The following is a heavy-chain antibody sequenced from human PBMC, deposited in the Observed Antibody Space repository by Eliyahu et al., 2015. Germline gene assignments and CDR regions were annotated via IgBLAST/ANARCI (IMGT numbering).Heavy chain of an antibody. J-gene: IGHJ4*02. CDR2: IYASGST. D-gene: IGHD3-22*01. V-gene: IGHV4-4*09. Sequence: QVQLQESGPGLVKPSESLSLTCTVSGGSISPYYWGWIRQPPGRGLEWIGNIYASGSTSYNPSVKSRVTISVDTSKNQVSLKLNSVTAADTAMYYCARLPAYDGSGFYLYHFDHWGRGTLVTVSS. CDR3: ARLPAYDGSGFYLYHFDH. CDR1: GGSISPYY.